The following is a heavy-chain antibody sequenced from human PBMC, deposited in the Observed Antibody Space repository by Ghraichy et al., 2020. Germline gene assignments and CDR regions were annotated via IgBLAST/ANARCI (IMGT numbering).Heavy chain of an antibody. CDR3: ARRGGGLEEYYYYGIDV. Sequence: SETLSLTCAVYGGSFSGYYWSWIRQPPGKGLEWMGVINHSGSTNYNPSLKRRVTISVDTSKNQFSLKLSSVTAPDTAVYYCARRGGGLEEYYYYGIDVWGQGATVTVSS. CDR2: INHSGST. J-gene: IGHJ6*01. D-gene: IGHD3-3*01. V-gene: IGHV4-34*01. CDR1: GGSFSGYY.